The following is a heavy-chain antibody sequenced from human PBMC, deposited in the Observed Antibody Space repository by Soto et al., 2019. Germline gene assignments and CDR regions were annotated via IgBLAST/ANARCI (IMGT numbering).Heavy chain of an antibody. D-gene: IGHD2-15*01. CDR1: GLTVSQNY. CDR2: LYAEGST. V-gene: IGHV3-53*01. J-gene: IGHJ6*02. CDR3: VRPRPSVENDGMDV. Sequence: VQLVESGGGLIQPGGSLRLSCVASGLTVSQNYMAWVRQAPEMGPQWVSVLYAEGSTYYTESVKGRFTISRDPAKQTVFLQMDGLRAEDTAVYYCVRPRPSVENDGMDVWGQGTTVTVS.